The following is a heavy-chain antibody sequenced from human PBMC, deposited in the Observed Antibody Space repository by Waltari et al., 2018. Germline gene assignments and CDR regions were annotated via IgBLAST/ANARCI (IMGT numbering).Heavy chain of an antibody. J-gene: IGHJ4*02. CDR2: IYHSGST. V-gene: IGHV4-4*02. Sequence: QVQLQESGPGLVKPSGTLSLTCAVSVGSLSSSNWWRRVRQPPGKGLEWIGEIYHSGSTNYNPSLKSRVTISVDKSKNQFSLKLSSVTAADTAVYYCATLAEQWHHPVGWGQGTLVTVSS. CDR1: VGSLSSSNW. D-gene: IGHD6-19*01. CDR3: ATLAEQWHHPVG.